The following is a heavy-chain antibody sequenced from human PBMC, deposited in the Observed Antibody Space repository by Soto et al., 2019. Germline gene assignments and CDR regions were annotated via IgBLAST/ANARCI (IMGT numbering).Heavy chain of an antibody. J-gene: IGHJ5*02. Sequence: KISCKGSGYSFTSYWIGWVRQAPGQGLEWMGGIIPIFGTANYAQKFQGRVTITADESTSTASLKLTSVTAADTAVYFCARVPAVASTIPSLWFDPWGQGTLVTVSS. CDR1: GYSFTSYW. CDR3: ARVPAVASTIPSLWFDP. D-gene: IGHD6-19*01. V-gene: IGHV1-69*01. CDR2: IIPIFGTA.